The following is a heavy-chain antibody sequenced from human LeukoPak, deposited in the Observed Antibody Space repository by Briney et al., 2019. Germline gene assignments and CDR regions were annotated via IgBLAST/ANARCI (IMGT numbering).Heavy chain of an antibody. D-gene: IGHD2-15*01. CDR1: GGSFSGYY. V-gene: IGHV4-34*01. J-gene: IGHJ6*03. Sequence: SETLSLTCAVYGGSFSGYYWSWIRQPPGKGLEWIGEINHSGSTNYNPSLKSRVTISVDTSKNQFSLKLSSVTAADTAVYYCARQRGNIVVVVAASHYYYYMDVWGKGTTVTISS. CDR3: ARQRGNIVVVVAASHYYYYMDV. CDR2: INHSGST.